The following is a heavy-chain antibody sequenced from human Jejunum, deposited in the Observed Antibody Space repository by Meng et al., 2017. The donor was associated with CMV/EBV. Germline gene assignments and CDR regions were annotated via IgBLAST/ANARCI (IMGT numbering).Heavy chain of an antibody. Sequence: SCSASGFIFKRHVMHWVRQAPGEGLEWMAYIAKAGSYYSYGASVQGRVTISRDNSKNTLCLQMNSLRPEDTGIYYCAKEYRSPFDDWGQGTLVTVSS. V-gene: IGHV3-30*02. J-gene: IGHJ4*02. CDR2: IAKAGSYY. D-gene: IGHD6-13*01. CDR1: GFIFKRHV. CDR3: AKEYRSPFDD.